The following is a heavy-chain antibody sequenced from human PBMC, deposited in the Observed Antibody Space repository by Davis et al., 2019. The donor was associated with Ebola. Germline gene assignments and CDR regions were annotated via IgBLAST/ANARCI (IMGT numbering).Heavy chain of an antibody. D-gene: IGHD5-18*01. V-gene: IGHV3-23*01. CDR3: ARGATAMVTWAFDY. J-gene: IGHJ4*02. CDR2: ISGSGGST. CDR1: GFTFSSYS. Sequence: GGSLRLSCAASGFTFSSYSMNWVRQAPGKGLEWVSAISGSGGSTYYADSVKGRFTISRDNSKNTLYLQMNSLRAEDTAVYYCARGATAMVTWAFDYWGQGTLVTVSS.